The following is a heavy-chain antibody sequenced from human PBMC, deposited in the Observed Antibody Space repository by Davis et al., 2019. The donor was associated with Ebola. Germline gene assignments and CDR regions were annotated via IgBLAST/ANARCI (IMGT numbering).Heavy chain of an antibody. CDR2: IIPILGIA. Sequence: SVKVSCKASGGTFSSYAISWVRQAPGQGLEWMGRIIPILGIANYAQKFQGRVTITADKSTSTAYMELRSLRSDDTAVYYCARGGYNWDYWGQGTLVTVSS. CDR3: ARGGYNWDY. CDR1: GGTFSSYA. V-gene: IGHV1-69*04. D-gene: IGHD5-24*01. J-gene: IGHJ4*02.